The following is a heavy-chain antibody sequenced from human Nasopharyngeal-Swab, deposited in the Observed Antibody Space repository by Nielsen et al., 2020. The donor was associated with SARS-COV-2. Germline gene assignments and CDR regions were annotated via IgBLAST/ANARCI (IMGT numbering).Heavy chain of an antibody. Sequence: ASVKVSCKASGYTFTGYYMHWVRQAPGQGLEWMGRINPNSGGTNYAQKFQGRVTMTRDTSISTAYMELSRLRSDDTAVYYCARGLGNKWEPPSFDYWGQGTLVTVSS. CDR3: ARGLGNKWEPPSFDY. V-gene: IGHV1-2*06. D-gene: IGHD1-26*01. CDR1: GYTFTGYY. J-gene: IGHJ4*02. CDR2: INPNSGGT.